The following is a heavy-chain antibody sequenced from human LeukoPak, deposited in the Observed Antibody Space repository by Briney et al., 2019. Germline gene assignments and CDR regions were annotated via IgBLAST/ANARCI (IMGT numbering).Heavy chain of an antibody. Sequence: SETLSLTCTVSGGSISSYYRSWIRQPPGKGLEWIGYIYYSGSTNYYPSLKSRVTVSVDTSKNQFSLKLSSVTAADTAVYYCARSAGYYFDYWGQGTLVTVSS. CDR1: GGSISSYY. D-gene: IGHD1-14*01. CDR2: IYYSGST. CDR3: ARSAGYYFDY. V-gene: IGHV4-59*01. J-gene: IGHJ4*02.